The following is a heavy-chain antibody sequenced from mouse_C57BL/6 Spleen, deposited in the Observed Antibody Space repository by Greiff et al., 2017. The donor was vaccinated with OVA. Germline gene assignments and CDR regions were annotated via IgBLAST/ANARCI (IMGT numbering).Heavy chain of an antibody. Sequence: EVKLMESGGGLVKPGGSLKLSCAAPGFTFSSYAMSWVRQTPEKRLEWVATISDGGSYTYYPDNVKGRFTISRDNAKNNLYLQMSHLKSEDTAMYYCARDEYYGSSYNWYFDVWGTGTTVTVSS. V-gene: IGHV5-4*01. J-gene: IGHJ1*03. CDR3: ARDEYYGSSYNWYFDV. CDR1: GFTFSSYA. CDR2: ISDGGSYT. D-gene: IGHD1-1*01.